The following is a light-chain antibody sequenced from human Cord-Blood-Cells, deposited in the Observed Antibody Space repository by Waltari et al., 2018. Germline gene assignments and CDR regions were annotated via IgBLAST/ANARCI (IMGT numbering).Light chain of an antibody. Sequence: SYVLTQSTSVSVAPGTTARITCGGTNMGSKSVPWYQQKPGQAPVLVVYDDSDRPSGIPGRFSGSNSGNTATLTISRVEAGDEADYYCQVWDSSSDQYVFGTGTKVTVL. V-gene: IGLV3-21*03. CDR1: NMGSKS. CDR2: DDS. J-gene: IGLJ1*01. CDR3: QVWDSSSDQYV.